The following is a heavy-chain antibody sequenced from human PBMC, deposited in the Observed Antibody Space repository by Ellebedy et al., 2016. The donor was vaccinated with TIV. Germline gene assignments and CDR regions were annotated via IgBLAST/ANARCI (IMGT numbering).Heavy chain of an antibody. J-gene: IGHJ1*01. V-gene: IGHV3-74*01. Sequence: PGGSLRLSCATSGFTPSSYWMHWVRQAPGKGLVWVSRINGDGSSTNYTDSAKGRFTISRDNAKSTLYLQMNSLRVEDTAVYYCARDQGPGGSEEYFQHWGQGTLVTVSS. D-gene: IGHD2-15*01. CDR3: ARDQGPGGSEEYFQH. CDR1: GFTPSSYW. CDR2: INGDGSST.